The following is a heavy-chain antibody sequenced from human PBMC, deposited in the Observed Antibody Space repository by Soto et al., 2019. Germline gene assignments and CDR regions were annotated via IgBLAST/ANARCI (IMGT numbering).Heavy chain of an antibody. J-gene: IGHJ5*02. V-gene: IGHV3-64D*06. CDR3: VKVSTFYDILTGYYSTNFFDP. D-gene: IGHD3-9*01. CDR1: GFTFSEYS. CDR2: ISSDGDIT. Sequence: VGSLRLSCSASGFTFSEYSMHWVRQAPGKGLQYVSTISSDGDITYYADSVKGRFTISRDNSKNTLYLQMNSLRPEDTAVYYCVKVSTFYDILTGYYSTNFFDPWGQGTLVTVSS.